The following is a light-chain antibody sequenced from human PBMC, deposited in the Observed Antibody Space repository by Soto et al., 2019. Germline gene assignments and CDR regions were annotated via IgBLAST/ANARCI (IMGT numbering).Light chain of an antibody. J-gene: IGLJ2*01. CDR1: SSNIGSAY. CDR2: RNN. V-gene: IGLV1-47*01. Sequence: QSVLTQPPSASGTPGQTVTISCSGSSSNIGSAYIYWYQHLPGTAPKLLIYRNNQRPSGVPDRCSASRSGTSASLAISGLRSEDDADYYCAAWDDSLVVFGGGTQLTVL. CDR3: AAWDDSLVV.